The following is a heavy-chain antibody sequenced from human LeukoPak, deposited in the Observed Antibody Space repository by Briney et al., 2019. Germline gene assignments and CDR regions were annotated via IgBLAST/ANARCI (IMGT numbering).Heavy chain of an antibody. V-gene: IGHV3-30*02. CDR1: GFAFSRHG. CDR3: ARGGPGYYLDY. J-gene: IGHJ4*02. CDR2: IPYDGSNK. Sequence: GGSLRLSCAASGFAFSRHGIHWVRQAPGKGLEWVAFIPYDGSNKFYADSVKGRFTISRENAKNSLYLQMNILKAGDTAVYYCARGGPGYYLDYWGQGTLVTVSP.